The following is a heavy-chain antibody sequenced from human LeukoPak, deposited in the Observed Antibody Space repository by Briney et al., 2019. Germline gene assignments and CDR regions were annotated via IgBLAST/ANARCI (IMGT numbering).Heavy chain of an antibody. Sequence: PSETLSLTCTVSGASISSHYWSWIRQSPGKGLEWIGYISASGSTSYDPSLKSRVTILRDTSKNQFSLQLTSVTAADTAVYFCARHGTRSFSVPWLNSWGQGNLVTVSS. CDR3: ARHGTRSFSVPWLNS. CDR2: ISASGST. D-gene: IGHD3-10*01. J-gene: IGHJ5*01. V-gene: IGHV4-59*08. CDR1: GASISSHY.